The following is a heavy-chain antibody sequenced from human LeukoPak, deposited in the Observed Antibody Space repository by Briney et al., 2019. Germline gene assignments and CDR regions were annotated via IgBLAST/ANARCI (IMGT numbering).Heavy chain of an antibody. D-gene: IGHD6-13*01. CDR1: GFTISSYA. J-gene: IGHJ4*02. Sequence: GGSLRLSCAASGFTISSYAVSWVRQAPGKGLEWDSAISGSGGSTYYADSVKGRFTISRDNSKNTLYLQMNSLRAEDTAVYYCAKGTGRNSSIAASGTWGQGTLVTVSS. CDR3: AKGTGRNSSIAASGT. V-gene: IGHV3-23*01. CDR2: ISGSGGST.